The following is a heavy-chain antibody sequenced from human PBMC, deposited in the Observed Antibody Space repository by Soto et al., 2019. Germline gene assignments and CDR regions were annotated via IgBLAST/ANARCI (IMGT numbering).Heavy chain of an antibody. CDR2: INAGNGNT. CDR3: ATNPGPSHIVVVTASTGGIWMDV. D-gene: IGHD2-21*02. J-gene: IGHJ6*02. V-gene: IGHV1-3*01. CDR1: GYTFTSYA. Sequence: ASVKVSCKASGYTFTSYAMHWVRQAPGQRLEWMGWINAGNGNTKYSQKFQGRVTITADKSTSTAYMELSSLRSEDTAVYYCATNPGPSHIVVVTASTGGIWMDVWGQGTTVTVSS.